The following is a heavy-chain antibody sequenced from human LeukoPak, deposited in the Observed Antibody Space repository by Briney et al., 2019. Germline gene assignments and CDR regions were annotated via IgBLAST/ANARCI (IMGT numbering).Heavy chain of an antibody. V-gene: IGHV3-48*01. D-gene: IGHD2-2*01. CDR1: GFTLSSYS. CDR3: ARAKDIVVVPAAPPLGGYAFDI. J-gene: IGHJ3*02. Sequence: PGGSLRLSCAASGFTLSSYSMNWVRQAPGKGLEWVSYISSSSSTIYYADSVKGRFTISRDNAKNSLYLQMNSLRAEDTAVYYCARAKDIVVVPAAPPLGGYAFDIWGQGTMVTVSS. CDR2: ISSSSSTI.